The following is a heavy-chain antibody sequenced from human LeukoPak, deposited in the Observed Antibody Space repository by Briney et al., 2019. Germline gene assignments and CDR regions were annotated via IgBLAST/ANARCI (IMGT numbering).Heavy chain of an antibody. D-gene: IGHD6-19*01. V-gene: IGHV3-30*02. CDR1: GFTFSSYG. J-gene: IGHJ4*02. CDR3: AKTRSSGSLFDY. CDR2: IRYDGSDK. Sequence: PGGSLRLSCTASGFTFSSYGMHWVRQAPGKGLEWVAFIRYDGSDKYYADSVKGRLTISRDNSKNTLYLQMNGLRAEDTAVYYCAKTRSSGSLFDYWGQGTLVTVSS.